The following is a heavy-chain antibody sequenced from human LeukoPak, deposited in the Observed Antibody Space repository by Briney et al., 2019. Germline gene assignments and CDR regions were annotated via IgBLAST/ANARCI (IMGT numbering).Heavy chain of an antibody. D-gene: IGHD3-9*01. CDR3: ARDSPNMYYDILTVNWFDP. Sequence: GGSLRLSCAASGFNFSRHVMHWVRQAPGKGLEYVSGISSKGSSTFYANSVKGRFTISRDNSKNTLYLQMGSLRPEDMAVYYCARDSPNMYYDILTVNWFDPWGQGTLVTVSS. CDR2: ISSKGSST. V-gene: IGHV3-64*01. J-gene: IGHJ5*02. CDR1: GFNFSRHV.